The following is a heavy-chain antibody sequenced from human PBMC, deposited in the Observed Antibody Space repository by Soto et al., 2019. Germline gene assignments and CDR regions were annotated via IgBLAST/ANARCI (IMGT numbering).Heavy chain of an antibody. D-gene: IGHD6-6*01. Sequence: GVSLRLSCSASGFTFNSYAMHWVRQAPGKGLEFVSAISSYGADRYYADSVKGRFAISRDNSKNSLYLQMNSLRAEDTAVYYCAIISSSGFDYWGQGTLVTVSA. CDR3: AIISSSGFDY. CDR1: GFTFNSYA. J-gene: IGHJ4*02. CDR2: ISSYGADR. V-gene: IGHV3-64*04.